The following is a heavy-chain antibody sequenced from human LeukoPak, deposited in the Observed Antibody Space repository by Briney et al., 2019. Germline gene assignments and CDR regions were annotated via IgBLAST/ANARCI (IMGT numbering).Heavy chain of an antibody. V-gene: IGHV1-69*13. CDR1: GGTFSSYA. CDR3: ARTIRSGSYSPDY. J-gene: IGHJ4*02. D-gene: IGHD1-26*01. Sequence: ASVKVSCKASGGTFSSYAISWVRQAPGQGLEWMGGIIPIFGTANYAQKFQGRVTITADESTSTAYMELSSLRSEGTAVYYCARTIRSGSYSPDYWGQGTLVTVSS. CDR2: IIPIFGTA.